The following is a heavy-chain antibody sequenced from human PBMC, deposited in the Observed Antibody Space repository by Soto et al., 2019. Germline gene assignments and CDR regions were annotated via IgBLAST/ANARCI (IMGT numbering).Heavy chain of an antibody. D-gene: IGHD1-26*01. Sequence: EVQLLESGGGLVQPGGSLRLSCAASGFTFSSYAMNWVRQAPGKGLEWVSTISGSGVSTYYADSVKGRFTISRDNSKNTLYLQMNSLRAEDTAVYYCAKDRQGSYFGYWGQGTLVTVSS. CDR2: ISGSGVST. J-gene: IGHJ4*02. CDR3: AKDRQGSYFGY. V-gene: IGHV3-23*01. CDR1: GFTFSSYA.